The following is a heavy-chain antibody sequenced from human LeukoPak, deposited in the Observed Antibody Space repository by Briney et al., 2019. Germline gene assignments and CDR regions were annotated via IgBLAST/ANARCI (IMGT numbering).Heavy chain of an antibody. D-gene: IGHD2-15*01. V-gene: IGHV4-34*01. CDR1: GGSFSGYY. CDR3: ASLRGYCSGGSCYSGGYFDY. J-gene: IGHJ4*02. Sequence: SETLSLTCAVYGGSFSGYYWSWIRQPPGKGLEWIGEINHSGSTNYNPSLKSRVTISVDTSKNQFSLKLSSVTAADTAVYYCASLRGYCSGGSCYSGGYFDYWGQGTLVTVSS. CDR2: INHSGST.